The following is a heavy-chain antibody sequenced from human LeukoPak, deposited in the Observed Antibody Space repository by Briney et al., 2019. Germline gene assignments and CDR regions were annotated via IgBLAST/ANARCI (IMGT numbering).Heavy chain of an antibody. Sequence: PSETLSLTCTVSGGSISSSSYYWGWIRQPPGKGLEWIGSIYYSGNTYYNPSLKSRVTRSVDTSKNQFSLKLSSVTAADTAVYYCASHYDSSGYYALDYWGQGTLVTVSS. D-gene: IGHD3-22*01. J-gene: IGHJ4*02. CDR2: IYYSGNT. V-gene: IGHV4-39*01. CDR1: GGSISSSSYY. CDR3: ASHYDSSGYYALDY.